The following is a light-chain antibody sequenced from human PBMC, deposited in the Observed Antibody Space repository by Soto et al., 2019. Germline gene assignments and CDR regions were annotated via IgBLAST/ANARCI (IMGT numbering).Light chain of an antibody. CDR3: QQYGSPYT. CDR1: QSISSW. Sequence: DIQMTQSPSTLSASVGDRVTITCRASQSISSWLAWYQQKPGKAPKLLIYDASSRATGIPDRFSGSGSGTDFTLTISRLEPEDFAVYFCQQYGSPYTFGQGTKLEIK. CDR2: DAS. V-gene: IGKV1-5*01. J-gene: IGKJ2*01.